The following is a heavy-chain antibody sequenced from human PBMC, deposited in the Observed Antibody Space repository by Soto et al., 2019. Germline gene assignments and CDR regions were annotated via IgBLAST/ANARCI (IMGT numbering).Heavy chain of an antibody. CDR2: ISGSGGRS. V-gene: IGHV3-23*01. CDR3: AKAYFVWSSEQPYYFDY. J-gene: IGHJ4*02. D-gene: IGHD3-16*01. Sequence: EVQLLDSGGGLVQPGGSLRLSCAASGFTFSNYAMTWVRQGPGKGLEWVSGISGSGGRSYYADSVKGRFTISRDNSKSTLSLQMNSLRAADTAVYYCAKAYFVWSSEQPYYFDYWGQGTLVTVSS. CDR1: GFTFSNYA.